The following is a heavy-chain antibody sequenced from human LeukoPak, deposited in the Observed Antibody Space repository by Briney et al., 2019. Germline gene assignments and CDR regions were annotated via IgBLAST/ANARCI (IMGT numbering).Heavy chain of an antibody. CDR2: IYYSGST. CDR3: ARRMVRGVIRIFDY. CDR1: GGSISSYY. J-gene: IGHJ4*02. V-gene: IGHV4-59*01. D-gene: IGHD3-10*01. Sequence: SETLSLTCTVSGGSISSYYWSWIRQPPGKGLEWIGYIYYSGSTNYNPSLESRVTISVDTSKNQFSLKLSSVTAADTAVYYCARRMVRGVIRIFDYWGQGTLVTVSS.